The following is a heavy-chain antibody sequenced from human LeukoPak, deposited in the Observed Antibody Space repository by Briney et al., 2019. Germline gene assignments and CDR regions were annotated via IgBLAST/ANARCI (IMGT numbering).Heavy chain of an antibody. D-gene: IGHD6-19*01. V-gene: IGHV3-23*01. J-gene: IGHJ4*02. CDR2: ISGSGGST. Sequence: GGPLSLSWAASGFTFSSNARSWVPQAPGRGLGGVSAISGSGGSTYYADSVKGRFTISRDNSKNTLYLQMNSLRAEDTAVYYCANLDSSGWYGPDYWGQGTLVTVSS. CDR1: GFTFSSNA. CDR3: ANLDSSGWYGPDY.